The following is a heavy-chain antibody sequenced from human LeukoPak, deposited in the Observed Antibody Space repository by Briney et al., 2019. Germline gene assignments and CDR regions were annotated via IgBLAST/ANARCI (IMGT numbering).Heavy chain of an antibody. CDR1: GFTFSSYG. Sequence: PGRSLRLSCAASGFTFSSYGMNWVRQAPGKGLEWVSYISSSGNTIYYAASVKGRFTVSRDNAKNSLYLQMNSLRAEDTAVYYCARDPRDYGKFDYWGQGTLVTVSS. CDR3: ARDPRDYGKFDY. V-gene: IGHV3-48*04. J-gene: IGHJ4*02. CDR2: ISSSGNTI. D-gene: IGHD4-17*01.